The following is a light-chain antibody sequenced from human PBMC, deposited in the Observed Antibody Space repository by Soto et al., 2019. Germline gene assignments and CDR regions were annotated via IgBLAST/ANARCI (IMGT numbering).Light chain of an antibody. J-gene: IGKJ5*01. Sequence: DIVMTQSPATLSVSPGERATLSCRASQSISSNLAWYQQKPGQAPRLLIHGASNRATGIPDRFSGSGSGTDFTLTITRLEPEDFAVYYCQQRINWPPITFGQGTRLEIK. V-gene: IGKV3D-15*01. CDR1: QSISSN. CDR3: QQRINWPPIT. CDR2: GAS.